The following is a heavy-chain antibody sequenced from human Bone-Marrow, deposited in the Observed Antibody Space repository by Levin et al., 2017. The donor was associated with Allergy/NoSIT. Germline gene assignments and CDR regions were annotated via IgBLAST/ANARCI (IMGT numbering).Heavy chain of an antibody. CDR2: ISYDGSNK. CDR3: ARDRWDPLTGYYTNWFDT. Sequence: PGGSLRLSCAASGFTFSSYAMHWVRQAPGKGLEWVAVISYDGSNKYYADSVKGRFTISRDNSKNTLYLQMNSLRAEDTAVYYCARDRWDPLTGYYTNWFDTWGQGTLVTVSS. V-gene: IGHV3-30*04. CDR1: GFTFSSYA. D-gene: IGHD3-9*01. J-gene: IGHJ5*02.